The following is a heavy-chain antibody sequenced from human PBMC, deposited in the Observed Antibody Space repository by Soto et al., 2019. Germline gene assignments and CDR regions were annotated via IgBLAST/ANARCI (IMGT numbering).Heavy chain of an antibody. D-gene: IGHD4-17*01. J-gene: IGHJ5*02. Sequence: SETLSLTCTVSGASIATGAFYWSWIRLQSGKGPEWIGSIFYAGDTYYNPSLKSRVEISLDGSQNQFSLNLRSVTAADTAVYYCAREGDYRTWFEPWGPGTLVTVSS. V-gene: IGHV4-31*03. CDR1: GASIATGAFY. CDR3: AREGDYRTWFEP. CDR2: IFYAGDT.